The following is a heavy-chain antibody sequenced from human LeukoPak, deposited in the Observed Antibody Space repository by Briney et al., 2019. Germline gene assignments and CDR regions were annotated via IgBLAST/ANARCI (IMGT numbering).Heavy chain of an antibody. Sequence: PGGSLRLSCAASGFTVSSNYMSWVRQAPGKGLEWVSVIYSCGSTYYADSVKGRFTISRDNSVDTLYLQMNSLRAEDTAVYYCAKHPAREFWSGYDVFDIWGQGTMVTVSS. CDR1: GFTVSSNY. CDR2: IYSCGST. V-gene: IGHV3-66*04. D-gene: IGHD3-3*01. CDR3: AKHPAREFWSGYDVFDI. J-gene: IGHJ3*02.